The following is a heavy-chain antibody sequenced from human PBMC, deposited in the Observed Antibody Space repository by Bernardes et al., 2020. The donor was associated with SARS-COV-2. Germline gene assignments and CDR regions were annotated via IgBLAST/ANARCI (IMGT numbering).Heavy chain of an antibody. CDR3: STDLILYPSETSDHTGEVGASV. Sequence: ASGKVSCKVSGDRITEMSIHWVRQTRGNRLEWMGGVDPEDGTAFYAPRWKGRIAVTADISTATAHMELSRLTSEDTAVYYCSTDLILYPSETSDHTGEVGASVWGQGTLLTVSS. V-gene: IGHV1-24*01. CDR1: GDRITEMS. D-gene: IGHD3-10*01. CDR2: VDPEDGTA. J-gene: IGHJ4*02.